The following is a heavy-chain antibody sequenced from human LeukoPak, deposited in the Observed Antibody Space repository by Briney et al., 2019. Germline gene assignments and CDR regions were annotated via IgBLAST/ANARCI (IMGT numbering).Heavy chain of an antibody. CDR2: IYYSGST. D-gene: IGHD2-2*01. Sequence: SETLSLTCTVSGGSISGYYCVWIRQPPGKGLEWIGYIYYSGSTNYNPSLKSRVTTSVDTSKNQFSLKLRSVTAADTAVYYCARHRYQLLSTHWYFDLWGRGTLVTVSS. V-gene: IGHV4-59*01. CDR3: ARHRYQLLSTHWYFDL. CDR1: GGSISGYY. J-gene: IGHJ2*01.